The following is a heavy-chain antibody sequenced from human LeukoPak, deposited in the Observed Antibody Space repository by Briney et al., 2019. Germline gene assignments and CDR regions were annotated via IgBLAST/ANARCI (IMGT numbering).Heavy chain of an antibody. CDR1: GYTFTRYG. CDR3: ARVTMVRGVIIHRYFDY. Sequence: GASVKVSCKASGYTFTRYGISWVRQAPGQGLEWMGWISAYNGNTNYAQKLQGRVTMTTDTSTSTAYMELRSLRSDDTAVYYCARVTMVRGVIIHRYFDYWGQGTLVTVSS. J-gene: IGHJ4*02. CDR2: ISAYNGNT. V-gene: IGHV1-18*01. D-gene: IGHD3-10*01.